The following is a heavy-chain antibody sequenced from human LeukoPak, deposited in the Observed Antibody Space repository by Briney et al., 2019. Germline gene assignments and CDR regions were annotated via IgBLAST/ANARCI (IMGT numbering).Heavy chain of an antibody. J-gene: IGHJ4*02. CDR2: IKRKGDDGTI. CDR1: GFTFRNAW. Sequence: GGSLRLSCAASGFTFRNAWMSWVRQAPGKGREWVGRIKRKGDDGTIDYAAPVKGRLTISRDDSKNTLYLQMNSLKSEDTAVYYCTAGTGRSDFDYWGQGTLVTVSS. D-gene: IGHD3/OR15-3a*01. CDR3: TAGTGRSDFDY. V-gene: IGHV3-15*01.